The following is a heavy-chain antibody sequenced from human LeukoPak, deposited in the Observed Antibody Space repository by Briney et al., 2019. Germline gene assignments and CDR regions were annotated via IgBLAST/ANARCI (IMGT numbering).Heavy chain of an antibody. Sequence: VASVKVSCKASGGTFSSYAISWVRQAPGQGLEWMGGIIPIFGTANYAQKFQGRVTITADESTSTAYMELSSLRSEDTAVYYCARVPNVLIWFGEYNDAFGIWGQGTMVTVSS. J-gene: IGHJ3*02. CDR2: IIPIFGTA. D-gene: IGHD3-10*01. CDR3: ARVPNVLIWFGEYNDAFGI. CDR1: GGTFSSYA. V-gene: IGHV1-69*13.